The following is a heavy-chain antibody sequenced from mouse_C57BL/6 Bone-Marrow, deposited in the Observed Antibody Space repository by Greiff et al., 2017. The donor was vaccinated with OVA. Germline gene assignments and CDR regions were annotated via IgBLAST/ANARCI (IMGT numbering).Heavy chain of an antibody. CDR3: ARAPRGWDWDY. D-gene: IGHD4-1*01. J-gene: IGHJ2*01. V-gene: IGHV3-6*01. CDR2: ISYDGSN. Sequence: QSGPGLVKPSQSLSLTCSVTGYSITSGYYWNWIRQFPGNKLEWMGYISYDGSNNYNPSLKNRISITRDTSKNQFFLKLNSVTTEDTATYYCARAPRGWDWDYWGQGTTLTVSS. CDR1: GYSITSGYY.